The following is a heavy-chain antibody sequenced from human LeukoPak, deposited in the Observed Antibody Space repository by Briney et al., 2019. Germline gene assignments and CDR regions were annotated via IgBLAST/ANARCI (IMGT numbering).Heavy chain of an antibody. V-gene: IGHV3-33*08. D-gene: IGHD4-11*01. CDR2: IWSDGTNQ. CDR3: ARDAQRGFDYSNSLRY. J-gene: IGHJ4*02. CDR1: QFTFSHYG. Sequence: GGSLTLSCVASQFTFSHYGMHWVRQAPGRGLEWVAVIWSDGTNQYYADSVKGRFTISRDDSQKTVYLQMNGLRVEDTAVCFCARDAQRGFDYSNSLRYWGQGTLVTVSS.